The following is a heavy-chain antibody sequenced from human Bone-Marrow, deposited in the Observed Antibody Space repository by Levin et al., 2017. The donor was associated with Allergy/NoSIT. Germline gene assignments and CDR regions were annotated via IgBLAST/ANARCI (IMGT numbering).Heavy chain of an antibody. CDR3: ARDECAWFGECYGMDD. Sequence: LRLSCTVSGGSISDSPYYWTWIRQHPGTGLEWIGFISYSGHAHYNPSLKSRLSISLDTSKNHFSLSLTSVTVEDTAVYYCARDECAWFGECYGMDDWGQGTTVIVSS. CDR2: ISYSGHA. D-gene: IGHD3-10*01. V-gene: IGHV4-31*03. CDR1: GGSISDSPYY. J-gene: IGHJ6*02.